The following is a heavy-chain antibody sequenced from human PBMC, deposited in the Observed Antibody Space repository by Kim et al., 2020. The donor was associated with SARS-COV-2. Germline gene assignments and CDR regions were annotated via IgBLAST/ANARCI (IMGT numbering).Heavy chain of an antibody. Sequence: QKCQGRVTITADKSTSTAYMELSSLRCEDTAVYYCARALEYSSSSDWFDPWGQGTLVTVSS. V-gene: IGHV1-69*02. J-gene: IGHJ5*02. CDR3: ARALEYSSSSDWFDP. D-gene: IGHD6-6*01.